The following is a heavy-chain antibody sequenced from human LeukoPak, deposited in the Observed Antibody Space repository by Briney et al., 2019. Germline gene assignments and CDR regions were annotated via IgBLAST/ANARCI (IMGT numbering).Heavy chain of an antibody. CDR1: GRPIRRSSYY. CDR3: ARQVVAVAGTGYFDY. V-gene: IGHV4-39*01. CDR2: IYYCGGT. J-gene: IGHJ4*02. D-gene: IGHD6-19*01. Sequence: SETLSLTCTVSGRPIRRSSYYWGWIRQPPGKGLEWIGSIYYCGGTYYNASLKSRGTISVDTSKNQFSPKLNSVTDADTAVYFCARQVVAVAGTGYFDYWGQGTLVTVSS.